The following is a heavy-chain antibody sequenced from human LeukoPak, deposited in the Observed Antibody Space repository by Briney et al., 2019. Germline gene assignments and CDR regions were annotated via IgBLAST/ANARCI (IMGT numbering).Heavy chain of an antibody. D-gene: IGHD3-22*01. Sequence: GGSLRLSCAASGFTFSSYAMHWVRQAPGKGLEWVAVISYDGSNKYYADSVKGRFTISRDNSKNTLYLQMNSLRAEDTAVYSCARDALPHYDSSGYLGYWGQGTLVTVSS. J-gene: IGHJ4*02. CDR2: ISYDGSNK. CDR1: GFTFSSYA. CDR3: ARDALPHYDSSGYLGY. V-gene: IGHV3-30*04.